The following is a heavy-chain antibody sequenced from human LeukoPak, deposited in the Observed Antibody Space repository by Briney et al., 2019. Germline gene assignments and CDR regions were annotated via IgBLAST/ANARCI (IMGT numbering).Heavy chain of an antibody. CDR3: ARTSGTGWSY. Sequence: GGSLRLSCAASKFAFSSYAMSWVRQAPGKGLEWVSAISSGGGNTYYADSVKGRFTISRDNAKNSLYLQMDSLRAEDTAVYYCARTSGTGWSYWGQGTLVTVSS. V-gene: IGHV3-21*01. D-gene: IGHD3-9*01. CDR2: ISSGGGNT. CDR1: KFAFSSYA. J-gene: IGHJ4*02.